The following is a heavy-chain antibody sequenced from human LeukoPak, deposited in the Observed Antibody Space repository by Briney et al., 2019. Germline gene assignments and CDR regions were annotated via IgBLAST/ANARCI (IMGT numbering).Heavy chain of an antibody. CDR2: ISYDGSNK. CDR3: AREVQANAFDI. V-gene: IGHV3-30*03. CDR1: GFTFSSYG. J-gene: IGHJ3*02. Sequence: PGGSLRLSCAASGFTFSSYGMHWVRQAPGKGLEWVAVISYDGSNKYYADSVKGRFTISRDNSKNTLYLQMNSLRAEDTAVYYCAREVQANAFDIWGQGTMVTVSS.